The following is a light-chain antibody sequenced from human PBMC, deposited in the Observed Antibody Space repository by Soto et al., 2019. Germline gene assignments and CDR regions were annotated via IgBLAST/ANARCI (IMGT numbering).Light chain of an antibody. Sequence: IQLTQSPSSLSASVGDRVTITCRASQALSSYLAWYQQKPGKAPKLLIYAASTLQSGVPSRFSGSESGTDFTLTISSLQPEDFGTYYCQQVNNYPLTVGGGTKVEIK. V-gene: IGKV1-9*01. CDR3: QQVNNYPLT. CDR1: QALSSY. J-gene: IGKJ4*01. CDR2: AAS.